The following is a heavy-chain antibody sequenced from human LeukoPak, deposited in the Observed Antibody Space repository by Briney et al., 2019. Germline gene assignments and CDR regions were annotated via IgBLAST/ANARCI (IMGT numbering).Heavy chain of an antibody. V-gene: IGHV4-39*01. Sequence: SETLSLTCSVSGDSITSSSYYGAWLRQPPEEGLEWIGSVYYTGGTNYSPSLKSRVTMSVDTSKNQFSLMFSSVTAADTAVYYCARHRDDYYDNSASAFDIWSEGTMVTVSS. D-gene: IGHD3-22*01. CDR1: GDSITSSSYY. CDR2: VYYTGGT. J-gene: IGHJ3*02. CDR3: ARHRDDYYDNSASAFDI.